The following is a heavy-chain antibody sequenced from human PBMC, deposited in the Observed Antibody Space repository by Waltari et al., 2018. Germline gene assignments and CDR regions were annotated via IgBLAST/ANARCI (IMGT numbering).Heavy chain of an antibody. D-gene: IGHD4-17*01. CDR1: GFTFSGSA. Sequence: EVQLVESGGGLVQPGGSLKLSCAASGFTFSGSAMHWVRQASGKGLEWVGRIRSKANSYATAYAASVKGRFTISRDNAKNSLYLQMNSLRAEDTALYHCAREGYGDYGDAFDIWGQGTMVTVSS. CDR3: AREGYGDYGDAFDI. CDR2: IRSKANSYAT. V-gene: IGHV3-73*01. J-gene: IGHJ3*02.